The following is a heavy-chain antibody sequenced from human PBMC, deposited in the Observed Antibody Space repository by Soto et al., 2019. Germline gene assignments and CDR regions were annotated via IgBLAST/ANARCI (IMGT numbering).Heavy chain of an antibody. CDR2: INHSGST. Sequence: PSETLSLTCAVYDGSFSGHYWSWIRQPPGKGLEWIGEINHSGSTKYNPSLKSRVTISVDASKSQFYLKLRSVTAADTAVYYCARGMAEEQIFYYFDYWGQGALVTVS. CDR3: ARGMAEEQIFYYFDY. V-gene: IGHV4-34*01. CDR1: DGSFSGHY. D-gene: IGHD3-9*01. J-gene: IGHJ4*02.